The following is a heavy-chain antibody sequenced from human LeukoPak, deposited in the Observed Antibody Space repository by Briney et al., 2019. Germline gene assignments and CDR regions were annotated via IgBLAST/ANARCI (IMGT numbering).Heavy chain of an antibody. J-gene: IGHJ4*02. V-gene: IGHV3-7*01. CDR3: ARSPTYYDFWSGYKFIDY. Sequence: GGSLRLSCAASGFAFSSYWMSWVRQAPGKGLEWVANIKHDGSEKYYVDSVKGRFTISRDNAKNALYLHMNSLRGEDTAVYYCARSPTYYDFWSGYKFIDYWGQGTLVTVSS. CDR1: GFAFSSYW. D-gene: IGHD3-3*01. CDR2: IKHDGSEK.